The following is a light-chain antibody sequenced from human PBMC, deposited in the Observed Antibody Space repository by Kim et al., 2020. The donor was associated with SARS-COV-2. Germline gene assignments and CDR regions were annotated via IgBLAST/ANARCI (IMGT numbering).Light chain of an antibody. Sequence: GKSSTISCTGTSSDVGSYNLVSWYQQHPGKAPKLMIYEGSKRPSGVSNRFSGSKSGNTASLTISGLQAEDEADYYCCSYAGSSTWVFGGGTQLTVL. CDR3: CSYAGSSTWV. J-gene: IGLJ3*02. CDR1: SSDVGSYNL. CDR2: EGS. V-gene: IGLV2-23*01.